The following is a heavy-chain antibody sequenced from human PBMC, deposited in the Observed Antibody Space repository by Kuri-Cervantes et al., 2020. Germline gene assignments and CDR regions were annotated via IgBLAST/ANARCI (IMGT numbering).Heavy chain of an antibody. Sequence: GESLKISCAASGFTFSNYGMHWVHQAPGKGLEWVALIWSDGSNEYYEDSVKGRFTFFRDNSKNMLFLQMNSLRDEDTAVYYCARDHCSSTSCYPANFDYWGQGSLVTVSS. D-gene: IGHD2-2*01. V-gene: IGHV3-33*01. CDR2: IWSDGSNE. CDR3: ARDHCSSTSCYPANFDY. J-gene: IGHJ4*02. CDR1: GFTFSNYG.